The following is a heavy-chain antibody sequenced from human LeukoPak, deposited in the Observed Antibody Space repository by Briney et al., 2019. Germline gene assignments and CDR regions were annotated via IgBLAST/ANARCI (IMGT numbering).Heavy chain of an antibody. Sequence: PSETMSLTCTVAGGSISSYYWSWIRQPPGKGRGWVGYIYYRGSTNYNHSLKSRVTISVDKSKNQFSLKLSSVTAADTAVYYCARGDYYGTARRFKNAFDIWGQGTMDTVPS. D-gene: IGHD3-10*01. CDR1: GGSISSYY. CDR3: ARGDYYGTARRFKNAFDI. CDR2: IYYRGST. J-gene: IGHJ3*02. V-gene: IGHV4-59*01.